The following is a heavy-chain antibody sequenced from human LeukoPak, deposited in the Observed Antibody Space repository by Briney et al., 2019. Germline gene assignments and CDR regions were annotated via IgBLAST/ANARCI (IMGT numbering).Heavy chain of an antibody. V-gene: IGHV4-59*08. D-gene: IGHD3-3*01. CDR3: ARQHVTIFGVVTSNTFDY. Sequence: SETLSLTCTVSGGSISSYYWSWIRQPPGEGLEWIGYIYYSGSTNYNPSLKSRVTISVDTSKNQFSLKLSSVTAADTAVYYCARQHVTIFGVVTSNTFDYWGQGTLVTVSS. CDR2: IYYSGST. CDR1: GGSISSYY. J-gene: IGHJ4*02.